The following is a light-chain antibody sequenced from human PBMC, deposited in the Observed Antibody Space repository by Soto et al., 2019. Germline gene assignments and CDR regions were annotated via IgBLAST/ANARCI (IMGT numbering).Light chain of an antibody. CDR1: QSVSSN. J-gene: IGKJ1*01. V-gene: IGKV3-15*01. Sequence: EIVMTQPPATLSVSPGERATLSCRASQSVSSNLAWYQQKPGQAPMLVIYGASTRATGIPARFSGSGSGTEFTLTISSLQSEDFAVYYCQQYNNWPTFGQGTKVEIK. CDR3: QQYNNWPT. CDR2: GAS.